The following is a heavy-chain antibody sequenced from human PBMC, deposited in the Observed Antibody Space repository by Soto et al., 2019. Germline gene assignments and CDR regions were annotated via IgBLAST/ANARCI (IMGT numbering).Heavy chain of an antibody. Sequence: EVQLLESGGGLVQPGGSLRLSCAASGFTFNNYAMSWVRQAPGKGLEWVSSISAGGITTYYADSLKGRFIISRDNSKNTLSLQMNSLRAEETAIYYFAKGRGPENSRPWGQGTLVTVSS. CDR3: AKGRGPENSRP. D-gene: IGHD1-7*01. V-gene: IGHV3-23*01. CDR1: GFTFNNYA. J-gene: IGHJ5*02. CDR2: ISAGGITT.